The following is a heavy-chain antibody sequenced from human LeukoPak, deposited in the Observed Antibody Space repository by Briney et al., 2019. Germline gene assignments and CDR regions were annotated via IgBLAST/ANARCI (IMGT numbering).Heavy chain of an antibody. D-gene: IGHD2-15*01. V-gene: IGHV4-34*01. J-gene: IGHJ4*02. Sequence: SETLSLTCAVSGGSFSGYYWSWTRQPPGKGLEWIGEINHSGSTNYNPSLKSRVTISVDTSKNQFSLKLSSVTAADTAVYYCAGYCSGGSCYSVDYWGQGTLVTVSS. CDR1: GGSFSGYY. CDR2: INHSGST. CDR3: AGYCSGGSCYSVDY.